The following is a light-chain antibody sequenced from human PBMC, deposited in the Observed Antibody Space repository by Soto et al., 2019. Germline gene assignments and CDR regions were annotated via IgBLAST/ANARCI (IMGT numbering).Light chain of an antibody. CDR3: LQYNGYYRT. CDR2: DAS. Sequence: DIQMTQSPSSLSASVGDRVTITCRASQGIRNDLGWYQQKPGKAPKLLIFDASTLESGVPSRFSGSGSGTTFTLTISSLQSDDFATYYCLQYNGYYRTFGQGTKVDIK. J-gene: IGKJ1*01. V-gene: IGKV1-17*01. CDR1: QGIRND.